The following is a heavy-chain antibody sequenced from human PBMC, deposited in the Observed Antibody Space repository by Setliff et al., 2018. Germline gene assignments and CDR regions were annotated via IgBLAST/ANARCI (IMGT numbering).Heavy chain of an antibody. CDR3: ARTCSGSGCYAGLES. CDR1: GFTFSTYR. V-gene: IGHV3-33*08. CDR2: IWDDGVKK. Sequence: LRLSCAAPGFTFSTYRMHWVRQAPGKGLEWVAVIWDDGVKKYHADSVKGRFTISRDNSKNTLYLQMNSLRPEDTAVYYCARTCSGSGCYAGLESWGQGTPVTVSS. J-gene: IGHJ4*02. D-gene: IGHD2-15*01.